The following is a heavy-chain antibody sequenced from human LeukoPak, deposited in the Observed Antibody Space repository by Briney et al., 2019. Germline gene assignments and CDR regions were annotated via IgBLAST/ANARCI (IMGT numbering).Heavy chain of an antibody. CDR3: ARVSYCGGDCWRWFDP. J-gene: IGHJ5*02. V-gene: IGHV4-30-4*08. CDR2: IYYSGST. D-gene: IGHD2-21*02. CDR1: GGSISSSSYY. Sequence: PSETLSLTCTVSGGSISSSSYYWGWIRQPPGKGLEWIGYIYYSGSTYYNPSLKSRVTISVDTSKNQFSLKLSSVTAADTAVYYCARVSYCGGDCWRWFDPWGQGTLVTVSS.